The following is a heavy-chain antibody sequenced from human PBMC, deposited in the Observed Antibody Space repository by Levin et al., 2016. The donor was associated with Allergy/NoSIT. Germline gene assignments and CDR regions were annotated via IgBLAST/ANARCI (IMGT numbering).Heavy chain of an antibody. Sequence: GESLKISCRGSGFKFGDYIINWVRQAPGKGLEWIGLIRSGGATLYAASVAGRFTISRADSYNIAYLQMTSLQNDDTALYYCSRDVTTPEYFAALDDWGQGTLVTVSS. CDR1: GFKFGDYI. V-gene: IGHV3-49*04. D-gene: IGHD1-1*01. J-gene: IGHJ1*01. CDR3: SRDVTTPEYFAALDD. CDR2: IRSGGAT.